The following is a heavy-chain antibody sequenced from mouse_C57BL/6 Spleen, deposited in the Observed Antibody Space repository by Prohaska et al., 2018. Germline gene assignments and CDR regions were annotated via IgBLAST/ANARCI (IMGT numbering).Heavy chain of an antibody. CDR1: GYTFTSYW. CDR2: IYPGSGST. J-gene: IGHJ4*01. V-gene: IGHV1-55*01. Sequence: QVQLQQPGADLVKPGASVKMSCNASGYTFTSYWITWVKQRPGQGLEWIGDIYPGSGSTNYNEKFKSKATLTVDTSSSTAYMQLSSLTSEDSAVYYCARFYYYGSSYAMDYWGQGTSVTVSS. D-gene: IGHD1-1*01. CDR3: ARFYYYGSSYAMDY.